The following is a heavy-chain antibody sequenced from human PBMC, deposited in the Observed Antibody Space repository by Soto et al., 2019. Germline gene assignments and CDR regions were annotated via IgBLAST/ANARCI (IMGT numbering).Heavy chain of an antibody. D-gene: IGHD2-15*01. V-gene: IGHV3-33*01. CDR2: IWFDGSDK. CDR3: ARLYCSHYRCYSGGAFDP. CDR1: GFTFSSYG. Sequence: GRSLRLSFAASGFTFSSYGMHWVRQAPGKGLEWVALIWFDGSDKYYTESVKGRFTISRDNSKSTLYPKMNSLRAEDTAVYYCARLYCSHYRCYSGGAFDPRDKGKMVP. J-gene: IGHJ3*01.